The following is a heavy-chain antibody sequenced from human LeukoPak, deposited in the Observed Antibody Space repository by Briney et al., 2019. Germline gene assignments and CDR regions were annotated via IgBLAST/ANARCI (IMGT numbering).Heavy chain of an antibody. D-gene: IGHD6-6*01. CDR2: ISYDGSNK. J-gene: IGHJ4*02. V-gene: IGHV3-30*18. CDR3: AKDSTAARFGY. Sequence: GGSLRLSCAASGFTFSSYGMHWVRQAPGKGLEWVAVISYDGSNKYYADSVKGRFTISRDNSKNTLYLQMNSLRAEDTAVYYCAKDSTAARFGYWGQGTLVTVSS. CDR1: GFTFSSYG.